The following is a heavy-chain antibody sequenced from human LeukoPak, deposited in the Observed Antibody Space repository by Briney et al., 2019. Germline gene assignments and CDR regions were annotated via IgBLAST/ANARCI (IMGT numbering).Heavy chain of an antibody. J-gene: IGHJ6*03. CDR3: AREQQLRSPYYYYYMDV. CDR1: GDSVSSNSAV. V-gene: IGHV6-1*01. Sequence: SQTLSLTCAISGDSVSSNSAVWNWIRQSPSRGLEWLGRTYYRSKWYNDYAVSVKSRITINADTSKNQFSLQLNSVTPEDTAVYYCAREQQLRSPYYYYYMDVWGKGTTVTISS. D-gene: IGHD6-13*01. CDR2: TYYRSKWYN.